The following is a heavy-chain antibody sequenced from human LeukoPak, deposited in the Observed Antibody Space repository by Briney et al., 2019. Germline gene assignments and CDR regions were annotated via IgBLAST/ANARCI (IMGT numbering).Heavy chain of an antibody. J-gene: IGHJ6*03. V-gene: IGHV1-69*05. CDR2: IIPIFGTA. CDR3: ARVGGTAMVIGYMDV. CDR1: GGTFSSYA. D-gene: IGHD5-18*01. Sequence: SVKVSYKASGGTFSSYAISWVRQAPGQGLEWMGGIIPIFGTANYAQKFQGRVMITTDESTSTAYMELSSPRSEDTAVYYCARVGGTAMVIGYMDVWGKGTTVTVSS.